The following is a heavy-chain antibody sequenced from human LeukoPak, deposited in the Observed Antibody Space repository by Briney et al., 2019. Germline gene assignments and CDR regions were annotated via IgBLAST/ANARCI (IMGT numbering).Heavy chain of an antibody. J-gene: IGHJ4*02. CDR3: AREGEWGYFDY. D-gene: IGHD3-10*01. Sequence: SETLSLTCTVSGGSISSYYWSWIRQPAGKGLEWIGYIYYSGSTNYNPSLKSRVTISVDTSKNQFSLKLSSVTAADTAVYYCAREGEWGYFDYWGQGTLVTVSS. CDR2: IYYSGST. CDR1: GGSISSYY. V-gene: IGHV4-59*01.